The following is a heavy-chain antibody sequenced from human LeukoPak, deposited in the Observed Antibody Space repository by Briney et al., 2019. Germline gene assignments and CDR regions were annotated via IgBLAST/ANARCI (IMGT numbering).Heavy chain of an antibody. CDR2: IYYSGST. CDR3: AREFSGSLDY. CDR1: GGSISSSSYY. Sequence: SETLSLTCTVSGGSISSSSYYWGWIRQPPGKGLEWIGYIYYSGSTNYNPSLKSRVTISVDTSKNQFSLKLSSVTAADTAVYYCAREFSGSLDYWGQGTLVTVSS. J-gene: IGHJ4*02. V-gene: IGHV4-61*01. D-gene: IGHD1-26*01.